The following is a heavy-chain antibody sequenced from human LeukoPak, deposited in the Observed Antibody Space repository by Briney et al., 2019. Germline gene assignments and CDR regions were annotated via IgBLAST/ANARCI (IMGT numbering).Heavy chain of an antibody. D-gene: IGHD5-12*01. J-gene: IGHJ4*02. Sequence: GASVKVSCKASGYTFSDYYMHWVRQAPGQGLEWMGWINPNSGGTNFAQKFQGRVTMTRDTSISTAYMELSGLRSDDTAVYYCARRGYGGYDFYIDYWGQGTLVTVSS. CDR2: INPNSGGT. CDR1: GYTFSDYY. CDR3: ARRGYGGYDFYIDY. V-gene: IGHV1-2*02.